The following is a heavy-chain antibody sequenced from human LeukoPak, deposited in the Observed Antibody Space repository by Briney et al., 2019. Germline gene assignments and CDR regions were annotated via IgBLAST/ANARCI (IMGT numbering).Heavy chain of an antibody. CDR3: AKDDRDYCSSTSCDAFDI. J-gene: IGHJ3*02. D-gene: IGHD2-2*01. V-gene: IGHV3-23*01. Sequence: PGGSLRLSCAASGFTFSSYAMSWVRQAPGKGLEWVSAISGSGGSTYYADSVKGRFTISRDNSKNTLYLQMNSLRAEDTAVYYCAKDDRDYCSSTSCDAFDIWGQGTMVTVSS. CDR2: ISGSGGST. CDR1: GFTFSSYA.